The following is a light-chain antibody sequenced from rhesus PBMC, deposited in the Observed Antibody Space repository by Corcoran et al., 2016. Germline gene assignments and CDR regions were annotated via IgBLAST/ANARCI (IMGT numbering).Light chain of an antibody. CDR3: MQSLECPLT. Sequence: DIVMTQTPLSLPVTPGEPASISCRSSQSLLDSEDGNTYLAWYMQKPGQSPQLLIYEVSNRASGVPDRCSGSGSETDFTLKISRMEAEDVGVYYCMQSLECPLTFGGGTKVEIK. J-gene: IGKJ4*01. CDR1: QSLLDSEDGNTY. CDR2: EVS. V-gene: IGKV2-104*02.